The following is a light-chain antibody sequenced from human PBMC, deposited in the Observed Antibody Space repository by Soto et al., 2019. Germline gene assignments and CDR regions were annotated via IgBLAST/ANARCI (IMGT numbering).Light chain of an antibody. V-gene: IGLV1-44*01. CDR3: AAWDDTLKRYV. CDR1: NSNIASNT. J-gene: IGLJ1*01. CDR2: YNN. Sequence: QSALTQPPSASKTPGQTVSISCSGSNSNIASNTVNWYQHLPGTAPKLLIYYNNQRPSGVPDRFSGSKSGTSASLAISGLQSEDESDYYCAAWDDTLKRYVFGTGTKVTVL.